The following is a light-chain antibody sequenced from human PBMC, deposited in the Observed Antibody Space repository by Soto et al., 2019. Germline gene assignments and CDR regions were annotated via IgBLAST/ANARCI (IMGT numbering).Light chain of an antibody. Sequence: QSVLSQPPSASGTPGQRVTMSGSGSSSNIGSNTVSWYQQFPGTAPKLLIYFNIQRPSGVPDRFSGSKSGTSASLAISGLQSEDEADYYCAAWDDSLNGYVFGTGTKVTVL. J-gene: IGLJ1*01. CDR2: FNI. V-gene: IGLV1-44*01. CDR3: AAWDDSLNGYV. CDR1: SSNIGSNT.